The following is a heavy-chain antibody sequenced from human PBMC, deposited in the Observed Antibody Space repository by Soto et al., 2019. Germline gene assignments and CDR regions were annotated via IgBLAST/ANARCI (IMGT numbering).Heavy chain of an antibody. CDR3: ATDRSKFNRKEKAFDY. Sequence: ASVKVSCKVSGYTLTELSMHWVRQAPGKGLEWMGGFDPEDGETIYAQKFQGRVTMTEDTSTDTAYMELSSLSSEDTAVYYCATDRSKFNRKEKAFDYWGQGTLVTVSS. CDR1: GYTLTELS. V-gene: IGHV1-24*01. J-gene: IGHJ4*02. D-gene: IGHD6-6*01. CDR2: FDPEDGET.